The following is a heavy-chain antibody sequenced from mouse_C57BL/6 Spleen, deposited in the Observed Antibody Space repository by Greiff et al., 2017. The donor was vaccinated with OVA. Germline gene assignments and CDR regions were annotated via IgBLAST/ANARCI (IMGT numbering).Heavy chain of an antibody. Sequence: VQLQQSGPELVKPGASVKISCTASGYTFTDYYMNWVKQSHGKSLEWIGDINPNNGGTSYNQKFKGKATLTVDKSSSTAYMELRSLTSEDSAVYYCARVIVYYYGSSHWYFDVWGTGTTVTVAS. V-gene: IGHV1-26*01. CDR3: ARVIVYYYGSSHWYFDV. J-gene: IGHJ1*03. CDR2: INPNNGGT. D-gene: IGHD1-1*01. CDR1: GYTFTDYY.